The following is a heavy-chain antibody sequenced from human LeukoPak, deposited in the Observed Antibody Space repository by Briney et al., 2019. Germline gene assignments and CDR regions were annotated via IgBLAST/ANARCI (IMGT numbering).Heavy chain of an antibody. D-gene: IGHD6-13*01. V-gene: IGHV3-23*01. CDR3: ARVLGSWYLNFDY. J-gene: IGHJ4*02. Sequence: GGSLRLSCAVSGITLSNYGMSWVRQAPGKGLEWVAGISDSGGRTNYADSVKGRFTISRDNPKNTLYLQMNSLRAEDTAVYYCARVLGSWYLNFDYWGQGTLVTVSS. CDR1: GITLSNYG. CDR2: ISDSGGRT.